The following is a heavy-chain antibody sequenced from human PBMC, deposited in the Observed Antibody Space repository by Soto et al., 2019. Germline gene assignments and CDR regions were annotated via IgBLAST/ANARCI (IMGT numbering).Heavy chain of an antibody. J-gene: IGHJ4*02. CDR2: VANDGKNK. CDR1: GFTFSTYG. D-gene: IGHD5-12*01. V-gene: IGHV3-30*18. CDR3: AKDIIRWSGYGWDFDY. Sequence: HPGGSLRLSCAASGFTFSTYGIHWVRQTPGKGLEWVAVVANDGKNKYYAVSVKGRFTISRDNSKNTVDLQMNSLRTEDTAIYYCAKDIIRWSGYGWDFDYWGQGTLVTVSS.